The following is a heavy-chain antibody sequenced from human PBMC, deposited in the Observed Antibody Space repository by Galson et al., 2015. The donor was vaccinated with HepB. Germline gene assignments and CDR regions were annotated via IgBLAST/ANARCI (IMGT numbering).Heavy chain of an antibody. Sequence: QSGAEVTKPGDSLKMSCTVSGYRFTSYWIAWVRQMPGKGLAWMGIIFPGDSDIRYSPSFQDQVTISADKSISTAYLQWSSLMASDTAMYYCARVSQPYYDRYKYYYNGLDVWGQGTPVTVSS. CDR3: ARVSQPYYDRYKYYYNGLDV. CDR2: IFPGDSDI. CDR1: GYRFTSYW. J-gene: IGHJ6*02. D-gene: IGHD3-22*01. V-gene: IGHV5-51*01.